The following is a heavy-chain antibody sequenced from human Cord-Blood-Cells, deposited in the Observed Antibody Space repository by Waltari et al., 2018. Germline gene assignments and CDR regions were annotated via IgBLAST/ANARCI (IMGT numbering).Heavy chain of an antibody. Sequence: QVQLQQWGAGLLKPSETLSLTCAVYGGSFSGYYWRWIRQPPGTGLEWIGEINHSGSTNYNPSLKSRVTISVDTSKNQFSLKLSSVTAADTAVYYCASLNYYYYYGMDVWGQGTTVTVSS. V-gene: IGHV4-34*01. CDR3: ASLNYYYYYGMDV. CDR2: INHSGST. J-gene: IGHJ6*02. CDR1: GGSFSGYY.